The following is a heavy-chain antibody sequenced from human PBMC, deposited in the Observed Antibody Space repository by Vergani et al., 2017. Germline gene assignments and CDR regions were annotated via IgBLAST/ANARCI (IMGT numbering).Heavy chain of an antibody. J-gene: IGHJ4*02. CDR3: ARGDYGILTGYRY. D-gene: IGHD3-9*01. CDR2: INPSGDHT. CDR1: GYTFSNYY. V-gene: IGHV1-46*03. Sequence: QVQVVQSGAEVKKSGASVKVSCKTSGYTFSNYYMHWVRQAPGQGLEWMGIINPSGDHTTYAQKFQGRVTMTRDTSTSTVYMELSSLRSEDTAIYYCARGDYGILTGYRYWGQGTLVTVSA.